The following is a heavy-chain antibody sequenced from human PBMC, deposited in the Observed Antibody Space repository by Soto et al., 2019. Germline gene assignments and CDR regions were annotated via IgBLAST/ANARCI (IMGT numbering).Heavy chain of an antibody. Sequence: GESLKISCNGSGYSFTSYWIGWVRQMPGKGLEWMGIIYPGDSDTRYSPSFQGQVTISADKSISTAYLQWSSLKASDTAMYYCARHEHIAVDYYGMDVWGQGTTVTVSS. CDR1: GYSFTSYW. V-gene: IGHV5-51*01. D-gene: IGHD6-19*01. CDR2: IYPGDSDT. J-gene: IGHJ6*02. CDR3: ARHEHIAVDYYGMDV.